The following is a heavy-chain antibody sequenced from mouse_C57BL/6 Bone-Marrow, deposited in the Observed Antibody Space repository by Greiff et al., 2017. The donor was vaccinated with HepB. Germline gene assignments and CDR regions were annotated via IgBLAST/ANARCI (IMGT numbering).Heavy chain of an antibody. Sequence: VQLQQSGAELARPGASVKLSCKASGYTFTSYGISWVKQRTGQGLEWIGEIYPRSGNTYYNEKFKGKATLTADTSSSTAYMELRSLTSEDSAVYFCASLYYGSSTWFAYWGQGTLVTVSA. CDR1: GYTFTSYG. D-gene: IGHD1-1*01. V-gene: IGHV1-81*01. CDR2: IYPRSGNT. J-gene: IGHJ3*01. CDR3: ASLYYGSSTWFAY.